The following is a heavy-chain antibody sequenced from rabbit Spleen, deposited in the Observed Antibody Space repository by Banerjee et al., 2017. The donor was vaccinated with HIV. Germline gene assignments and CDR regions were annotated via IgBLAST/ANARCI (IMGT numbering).Heavy chain of an antibody. J-gene: IGHJ4*01. CDR2: IAGGYGTGT. CDR3: ARGDSGGVYYDL. CDR1: GFSFSSKYW. D-gene: IGHD8-1*01. V-gene: IGHV1S45*01. Sequence: QEQLEESGGDLVKPEGSLTLTCTASGFSFSSKYWMCWVRQAPGKGLEWIACIAGGYGTGTYYAKWAKGRFTISKTSSDTVTLQMTSLTAADTATYFCARGDSGGVYYDLWGPGTLVTVS.